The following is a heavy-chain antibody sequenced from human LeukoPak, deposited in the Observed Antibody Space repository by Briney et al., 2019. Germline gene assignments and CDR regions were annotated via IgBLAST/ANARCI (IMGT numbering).Heavy chain of an antibody. Sequence: GGSLRLSCAASGFTFSSYAMNWVRQAPGKGLEWVSAISGRGGTTYYADSVKGRFTISRDNSKNTLYLQMNSLRAEDTAVYYCAKAQVGYDFWSYGMDVWGQGTTVTVSS. D-gene: IGHD3-3*01. CDR1: GFTFSSYA. CDR3: AKAQVGYDFWSYGMDV. V-gene: IGHV3-23*01. CDR2: ISGRGGTT. J-gene: IGHJ6*02.